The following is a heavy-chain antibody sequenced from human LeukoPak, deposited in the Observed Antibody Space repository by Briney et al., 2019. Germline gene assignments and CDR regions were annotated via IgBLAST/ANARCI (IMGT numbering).Heavy chain of an antibody. Sequence: GGSLRLSCAASGFTVSTNYMNWVRQAPGKGLEWVSVIYSSGTTYYADSVKGRFTISRDNSKNTLYLRMNSLRAEDTAVYYCTTDPNKAIPLTTVTNTEYFQHWGQGTLVTVSS. CDR3: TTDPNKAIPLTTVTNTEYFQH. V-gene: IGHV3-66*01. CDR2: IYSSGTT. J-gene: IGHJ1*01. D-gene: IGHD4-17*01. CDR1: GFTVSTNY.